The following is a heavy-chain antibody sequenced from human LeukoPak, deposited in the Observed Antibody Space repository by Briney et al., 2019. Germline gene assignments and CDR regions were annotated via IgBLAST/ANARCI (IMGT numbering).Heavy chain of an antibody. CDR1: GYTFTGYY. Sequence: ASVKVSCKASGYTFTGYYMHGVRQAPGQGLEWMGWINPNSGGTNYAQKFQGRVTMTRDTSISTAYMELSKLRSDDTAVYYCARVIRMVRGALGGNWFDPWGQGTLVTVSS. CDR2: INPNSGGT. D-gene: IGHD3-10*01. J-gene: IGHJ5*02. CDR3: ARVIRMVRGALGGNWFDP. V-gene: IGHV1-2*02.